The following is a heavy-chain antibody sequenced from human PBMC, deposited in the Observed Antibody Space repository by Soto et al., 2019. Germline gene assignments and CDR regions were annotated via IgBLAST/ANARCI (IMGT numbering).Heavy chain of an antibody. Sequence: PGGSLRLSCAASGFTFRSYAMHWVRQAPGKGLEWVSVMTSDGTNKYFADSVKGRFTMSRDNSKNSLFLQMNSLGAEDSAVYYCARGLSDRDNDHFDLWGQGTLVTVSS. CDR3: ARGLSDRDNDHFDL. J-gene: IGHJ4*02. CDR1: GFTFRSYA. V-gene: IGHV3-30*04. CDR2: MTSDGTNK. D-gene: IGHD3-16*01.